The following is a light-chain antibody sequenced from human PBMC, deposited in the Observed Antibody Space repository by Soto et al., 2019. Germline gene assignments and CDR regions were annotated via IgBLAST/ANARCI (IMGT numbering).Light chain of an antibody. CDR3: QQYNNWPFT. CDR1: QSISSN. CDR2: GAS. V-gene: IGKV3-15*01. J-gene: IGKJ3*01. Sequence: ERVMTQSPATLSVSPGERATLSCRASQSISSNLVWYQQKPGQAPRLLIYGASTRATGIPARFSGSGSGTEFTLTISSLQSEDFAVYYCQQYNNWPFTFGPGTKVDIK.